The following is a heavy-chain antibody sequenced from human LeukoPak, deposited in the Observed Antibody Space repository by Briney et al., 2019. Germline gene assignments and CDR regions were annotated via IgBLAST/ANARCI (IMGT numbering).Heavy chain of an antibody. CDR2: IYYSGST. J-gene: IGHJ6*02. CDR3: ARAPPSAAGYYYGMDV. V-gene: IGHV4-59*01. CDR1: GGLISSYY. Sequence: SETLSLTCTVSGGLISSYYWSWIRQPPGKGLDWIGYIYYSGSTKYNPSLKSRVTISVDTSKNQFSLKLTSVTAADTAEYYCARAPPSAAGYYYGMDVWGQGTTVTVSS. D-gene: IGHD6-13*01.